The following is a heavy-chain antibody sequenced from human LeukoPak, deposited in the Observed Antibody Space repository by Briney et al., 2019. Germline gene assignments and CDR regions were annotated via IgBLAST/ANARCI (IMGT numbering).Heavy chain of an antibody. CDR1: RFTFSTYG. CDR3: AKQTSPDLPLDD. J-gene: IGHJ4*02. Sequence: GGSLRLCCAASRFTFSTYGMHWVGQAPGKGLEWVAFIQYDGSNQHCTDSVRGRFTISRDNSKNTLYLQMNSLRTEDTAVYYCAKQTSPDLPLDDSGQGTLVTVSS. CDR2: IQYDGSNQ. V-gene: IGHV3-30*02.